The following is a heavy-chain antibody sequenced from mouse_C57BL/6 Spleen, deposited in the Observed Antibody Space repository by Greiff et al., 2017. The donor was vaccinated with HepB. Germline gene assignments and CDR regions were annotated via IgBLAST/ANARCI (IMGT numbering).Heavy chain of an antibody. V-gene: IGHV6-3*01. J-gene: IGHJ3*01. D-gene: IGHD2-1*01. CDR1: GFTFSNYW. Sequence: EVMLVESGGGLVQPGGSMKLSCVASGFTFSNYWMNWVRQSPEKGLEWVAQIRLKSDNYATHYAESVKGRFTISRDDSKSSVYLQMNNLRAEDTGIYYCTENYGNYAFAYWGQGTLVTVSA. CDR3: TENYGNYAFAY. CDR2: IRLKSDNYAT.